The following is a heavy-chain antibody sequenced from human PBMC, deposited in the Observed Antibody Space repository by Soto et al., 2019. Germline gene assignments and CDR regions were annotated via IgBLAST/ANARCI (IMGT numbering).Heavy chain of an antibody. J-gene: IGHJ3*02. Sequence: PSATLSLTCAVSGGSINNGGYSWSWLRQPAGKGLEWIGHISHGGNTYYNPSLRSRVIMSIDKSKNHFSLGLKSVTAADTATYYCARTSYDILTGRLDAFDIWGQGTMVTVSS. CDR1: GGSINNGGYS. CDR3: ARTSYDILTGRLDAFDI. V-gene: IGHV4-30-2*01. D-gene: IGHD3-9*01. CDR2: ISHGGNT.